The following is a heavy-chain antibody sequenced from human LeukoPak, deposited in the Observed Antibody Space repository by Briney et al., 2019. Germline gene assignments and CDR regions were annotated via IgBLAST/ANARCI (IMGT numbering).Heavy chain of an antibody. D-gene: IGHD1-26*01. CDR1: GFTFSNHN. Sequence: GGSLRLSCAASGFTFSNHNMDWVRQAPGKGLEWISYISGRGEAIFYADSVQGRFTISRDNAKNSIYLQMNGLTAEDTAVYYCAIMSSGSYSVVRAFDIWGQGTIVTVSS. CDR3: AIMSSGSYSVVRAFDI. J-gene: IGHJ3*02. CDR2: ISGRGEAI. V-gene: IGHV3-48*01.